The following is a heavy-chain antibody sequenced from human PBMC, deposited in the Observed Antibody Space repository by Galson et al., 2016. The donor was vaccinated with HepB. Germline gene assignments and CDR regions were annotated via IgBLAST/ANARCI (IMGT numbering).Heavy chain of an antibody. Sequence: SLRLSCAASGFSFGSYAMHWVRQTPAKGPEWVAVISGDGTNKYYADSVKGRFTISRDNSKSTLYLQMSSLRADDTAVYSCAKKGYSSGKFDAFDIWGQGTKVTVSS. CDR1: GFSFGSYA. V-gene: IGHV3-30*18. D-gene: IGHD6-19*01. J-gene: IGHJ3*02. CDR3: AKKGYSSGKFDAFDI. CDR2: ISGDGTNK.